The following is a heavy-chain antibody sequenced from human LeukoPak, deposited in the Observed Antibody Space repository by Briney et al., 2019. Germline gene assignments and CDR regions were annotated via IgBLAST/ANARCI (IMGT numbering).Heavy chain of an antibody. J-gene: IGHJ4*02. CDR3: ATSGSYYRLDY. Sequence: GSPVKVSCKASGGTFSSYAISWVRQAPGKGLEWMGLVDPEDGETIYAEKFQGRVTITADTSTDTAYMELSSLRSEDTAVYYCATSGSYYRLDYWGQGTLVTVSS. CDR2: VDPEDGET. V-gene: IGHV1-69-2*01. CDR1: GGTFSSYA. D-gene: IGHD1-26*01.